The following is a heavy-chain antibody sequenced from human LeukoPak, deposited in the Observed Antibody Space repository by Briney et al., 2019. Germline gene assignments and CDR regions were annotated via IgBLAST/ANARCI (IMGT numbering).Heavy chain of an antibody. CDR2: ISYDGSNK. CDR1: GFTFSSYA. D-gene: IGHD4-17*01. Sequence: GGSLRLSRAASGFTFSSYAMHWVRQAPGKGLEWVAVISYDGSNKYYADSVKGRFTISRDNSKNTLYLQMNSLRAEDTAVYYCARNSHDYGDYYFDYWGQGTLVTVSS. J-gene: IGHJ4*02. V-gene: IGHV3-30-3*01. CDR3: ARNSHDYGDYYFDY.